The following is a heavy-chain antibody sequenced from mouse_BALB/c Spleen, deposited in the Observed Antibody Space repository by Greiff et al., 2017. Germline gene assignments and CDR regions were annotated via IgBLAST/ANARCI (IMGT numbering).Heavy chain of an antibody. J-gene: IGHJ3*01. CDR1: GFTFSDYY. Sequence: EVQVVESGGGLVKPGGSLKLSCAASGFTFSDYYMYWVRQTPEKRLEWVATISDGGSYTYYPDSVKGRFTISRDNAKNHLYLQMSSLKSEDTAMYYCARDPGFAYGGQGTLVTVSA. V-gene: IGHV5-4*02. CDR3: ARDPGFAY. CDR2: ISDGGSYT.